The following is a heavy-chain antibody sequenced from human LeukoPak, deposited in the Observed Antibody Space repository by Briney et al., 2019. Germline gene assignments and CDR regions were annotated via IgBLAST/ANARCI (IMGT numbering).Heavy chain of an antibody. J-gene: IGHJ6*02. D-gene: IGHD3-22*01. V-gene: IGHV3-13*01. CDR3: ARVERIPGYYDSSGYSPYGMDV. CDR2: IGTAGDT. CDR1: GFTFSSYD. Sequence: GSLRLSCAASGFTFSSYDMHWVRQATGKGLEWVSAIGTAGDTYYPGSVKGRFTISRENAKNSLYLQMNSLRAGDTAVYYCARVERIPGYYDSSGYSPYGMDVWGQGTTVTVSS.